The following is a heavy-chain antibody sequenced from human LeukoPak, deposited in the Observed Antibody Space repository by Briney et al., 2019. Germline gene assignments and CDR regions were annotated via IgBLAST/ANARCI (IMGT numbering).Heavy chain of an antibody. V-gene: IGHV1-69*13. CDR3: ARVTIWFGELLPGPFDY. CDR2: IIPIFGTA. Sequence: GASVKVSCKASGGTFSSYAISWVRQAPGQGLEWMGGIIPIFGTANYAQKFQGRVTITADESTSTAYMELSSLRSEDTAVYYCARVTIWFGELLPGPFDYWGQGTLVTVSS. J-gene: IGHJ4*02. D-gene: IGHD3-10*01. CDR1: GGTFSSYA.